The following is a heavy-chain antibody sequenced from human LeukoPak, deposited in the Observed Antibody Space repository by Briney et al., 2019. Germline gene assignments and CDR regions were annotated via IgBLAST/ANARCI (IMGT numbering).Heavy chain of an antibody. V-gene: IGHV3-30*18. CDR1: GFTFSSYG. J-gene: IGHJ4*02. CDR2: ISYDGSNK. D-gene: IGHD6-19*01. Sequence: SGGSLRLSCAASGFTFSSYGMHWVRQAPGKGLEWVAVISYDGSNKYYADSVKGRFTISRDNSKSTLYLQMNSLRAEDTAVYYCAKDGGREQWLKSYFDYWGQGTLVTVSS. CDR3: AKDGGREQWLKSYFDY.